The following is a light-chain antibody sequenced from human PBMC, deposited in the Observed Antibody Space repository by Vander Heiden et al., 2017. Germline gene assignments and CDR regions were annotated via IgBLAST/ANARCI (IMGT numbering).Light chain of an antibody. CDR2: EHN. V-gene: IGLV6-57*04. Sequence: NFMLTQPLSVSASPGKTVTISCTRSSGSIASDSVQWYQQRPGSAPTTVIYEHNHRPFGVPDRFSGSIDRSSNSASLTISGLKTEDEADYYCQSYDTNNWVFGGGTKLTVL. CDR1: SGSIASDS. CDR3: QSYDTNNWV. J-gene: IGLJ3*02.